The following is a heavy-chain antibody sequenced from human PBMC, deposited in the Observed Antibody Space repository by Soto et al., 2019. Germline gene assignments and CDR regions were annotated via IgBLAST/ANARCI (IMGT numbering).Heavy chain of an antibody. CDR3: ASEKSNGMDV. Sequence: QVHLVQSGAEVKKPGASVKVACKASGYTFTSCDINWVRQATGQGLEWMGWMIPNSGNTAYAQKFQGRVTMTRNTSISTAYMELSSVRSEDKAVDYCASEKSNGMDVWGQGTTVTVSS. CDR2: MIPNSGNT. V-gene: IGHV1-8*01. J-gene: IGHJ6*02. CDR1: GYTFTSCD.